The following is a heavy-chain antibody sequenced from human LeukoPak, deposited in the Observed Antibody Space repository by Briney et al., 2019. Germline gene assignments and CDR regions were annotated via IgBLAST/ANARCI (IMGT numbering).Heavy chain of an antibody. CDR3: ARGSYYDAFDI. J-gene: IGHJ3*02. CDR1: GGSISSGSYY. CDR2: IYTSGST. V-gene: IGHV4-61*02. D-gene: IGHD1-26*01. Sequence: PSQTLSLTCTVSGGSISSGSYYWSWIRQPAGKGLEWIGRIYTSGSTNYNPSLKSRVTISVDTSKNQFSLKLSSVTAADTAMYHCARGSYYDAFDIWGQGTMVTVSS.